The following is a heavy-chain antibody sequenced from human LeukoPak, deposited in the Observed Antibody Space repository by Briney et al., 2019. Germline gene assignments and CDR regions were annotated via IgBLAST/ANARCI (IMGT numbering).Heavy chain of an antibody. CDR1: GFTFSSYG. J-gene: IGHJ4*02. V-gene: IGHV3-30*18. CDR3: AKDPKALLWFGFFDY. D-gene: IGHD3-10*01. Sequence: GGSLRLSCAASGFTFSSYGMHWVRQAPGKGLEWEAVISYDGSNKYYADSVKGRFTISRDNSKNTLYLQMNSLRAEDTAVYYCAKDPKALLWFGFFDYWGQGTLVTVSS. CDR2: ISYDGSNK.